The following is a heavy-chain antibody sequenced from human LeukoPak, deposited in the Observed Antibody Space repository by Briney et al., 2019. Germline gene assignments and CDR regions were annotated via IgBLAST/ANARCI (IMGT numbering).Heavy chain of an antibody. CDR1: GFTFSSYW. CDR2: IKKDGSEK. CDR3: ARPAYCGGNCYYFPDY. Sequence: GGSLRLSCAASGFTFSSYWMSWVRQAPGKGLEWVANIKKDGSEKYYVDSVKGRFTISRDNAKTSLYLQMNSLRAEDTAVYYCARPAYCGGNCYYFPDYWGQGTLVTVSS. V-gene: IGHV3-7*01. J-gene: IGHJ4*02. D-gene: IGHD2-21*02.